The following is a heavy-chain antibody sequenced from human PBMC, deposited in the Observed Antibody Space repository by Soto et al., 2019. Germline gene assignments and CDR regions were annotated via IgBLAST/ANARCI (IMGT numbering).Heavy chain of an antibody. Sequence: QVQLVQSGAEVKKPGASVKVSCKASGYTFTSYGISWVRQAPGQGLEWMGWISAYNGNTNYAQKLQGRVTMTTDTSTSTAYMELRSLRSDDTAVHYCAREVDYGDYWGYYYYGMDVWGQGTTVTVSS. CDR3: AREVDYGDYWGYYYYGMDV. V-gene: IGHV1-18*01. CDR2: ISAYNGNT. CDR1: GYTFTSYG. D-gene: IGHD4-17*01. J-gene: IGHJ6*02.